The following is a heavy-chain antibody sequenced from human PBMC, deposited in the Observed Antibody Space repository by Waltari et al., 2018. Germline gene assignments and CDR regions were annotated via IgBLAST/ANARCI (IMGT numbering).Heavy chain of an antibody. Sequence: EVQLVESGGGLVQPGGSLRLSCAASGFPFSTNWMGWVRQAPGKGLEWVANIVPDGSRNNYVDSVKGRFTISRDNAKNSLSLQMNSLGVEDTAVYYCARRDSSGWLFDYWGQGTLVTVSS. J-gene: IGHJ4*02. CDR2: IVPDGSRN. D-gene: IGHD6-19*01. CDR1: GFPFSTNW. CDR3: ARRDSSGWLFDY. V-gene: IGHV3-7*01.